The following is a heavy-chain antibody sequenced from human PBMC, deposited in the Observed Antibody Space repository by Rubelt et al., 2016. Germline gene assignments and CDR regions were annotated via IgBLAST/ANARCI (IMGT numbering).Heavy chain of an antibody. V-gene: IGHV3-48*04. CDR2: ISSSSSLI. D-gene: IGHD4-17*01. CDR1: GFTFGGYS. Sequence: VRPGGSLRLSCAASGFTFGGYSMNWLRQAPGKGLEWVSYISSSSSLIYYADSVKGRFTISRDNAKNSLYLQMNSLRAADTAVYYCAKVPYGDNVHSPYFDYWGQGTLVTVSS. J-gene: IGHJ4*02. CDR3: AKVPYGDNVHSPYFDY.